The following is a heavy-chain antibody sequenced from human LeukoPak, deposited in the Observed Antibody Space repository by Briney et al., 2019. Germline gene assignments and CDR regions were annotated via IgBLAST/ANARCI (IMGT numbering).Heavy chain of an antibody. CDR2: INHSGST. CDR1: GGSFSGYY. V-gene: IGHV4-34*01. CDR3: ARGPPYGSGSYRFWFDP. D-gene: IGHD3-10*01. Sequence: SETLSLTCAVYGGSFSGYYWSWIRQPPGKGLEWIGEINHSGSTNYNPSLKSRVTISVVTSKNQFSLKLSSVTAADTAVYYCARGPPYGSGSYRFWFDPWGQGTLVTVSS. J-gene: IGHJ5*02.